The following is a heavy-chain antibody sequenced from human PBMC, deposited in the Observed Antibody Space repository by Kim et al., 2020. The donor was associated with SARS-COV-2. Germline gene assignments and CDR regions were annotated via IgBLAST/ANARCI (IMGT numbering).Heavy chain of an antibody. D-gene: IGHD1-26*01. V-gene: IGHV4-39*01. CDR3: ARSEIQQWERWDYFDY. Sequence: SETLSLTCTVSGGSISSSSYYWGWIRQPPGKGLEWIGSIYYSGSTYYNPSLKSRVTISVDTSKNQFSLKLSSVTAADTAVYYCARSEIQQWERWDYFDYWGQGTLVTVSS. J-gene: IGHJ4*02. CDR2: IYYSGST. CDR1: GGSISSSSYY.